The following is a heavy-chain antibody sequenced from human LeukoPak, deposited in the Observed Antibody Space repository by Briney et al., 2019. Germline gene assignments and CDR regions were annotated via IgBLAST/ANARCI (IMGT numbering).Heavy chain of an antibody. CDR2: IYYSGST. D-gene: IGHD3-22*01. Sequence: SETLSLTCTVSGGSISSSSYYWGWIRQPPGKGLEWIGSIYYSGSTYYNPSLKSRVTISVDTSKNQFSLKLSSVTAADTAVYYCARGARYYYDSSGYYNLPPDYWGQGTLVTVSS. J-gene: IGHJ4*02. CDR3: ARGARYYYDSSGYYNLPPDY. CDR1: GGSISSSSYY. V-gene: IGHV4-39*07.